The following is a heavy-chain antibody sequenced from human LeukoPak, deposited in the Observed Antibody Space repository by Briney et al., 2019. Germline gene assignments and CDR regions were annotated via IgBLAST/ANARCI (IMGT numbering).Heavy chain of an antibody. CDR2: INEDGREK. J-gene: IGHJ3*01. D-gene: IGHD2-8*01. Sequence: GGSLRLSCEASGFTFTSHWMSWVRQVPGKGLEWVAKINEDGREKYYVDSVKGRFTISRDNAKNSLSLQMNSLRAEDTAVYYCARDQGYCTRVNCRGDASDVWGQGSMVSVSS. CDR1: GFTFTSHW. CDR3: ARDQGYCTRVNCRGDASDV. V-gene: IGHV3-7*01.